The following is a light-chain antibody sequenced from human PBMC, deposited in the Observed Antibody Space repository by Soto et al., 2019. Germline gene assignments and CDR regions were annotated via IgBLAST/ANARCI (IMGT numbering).Light chain of an antibody. CDR1: QSVSSY. V-gene: IGKV3-11*01. Sequence: EIVLPQSPATLSLSPGERATLSCRASQSVSSYLAWYQLKPGQAPRLLIYDASNRATGIPARFSGSGSGTDFTLTISSLEPEDFAVYYCQQRSNWPTITFGQGTRLEIK. J-gene: IGKJ5*01. CDR3: QQRSNWPTIT. CDR2: DAS.